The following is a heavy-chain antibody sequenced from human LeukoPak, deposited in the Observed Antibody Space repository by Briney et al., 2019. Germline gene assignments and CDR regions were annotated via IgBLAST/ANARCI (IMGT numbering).Heavy chain of an antibody. CDR2: IYHSGST. D-gene: IGHD3-16*01. CDR3: ARDRLGLIDY. J-gene: IGHJ4*02. Sequence: SETLSLTCTVSGYSISSGYYWGWIRQPPGKGLEWIGSIYHSGSTYYNPSLKSRVTISVDTSKNQFSLKLSSVTAADTAVYYCARDRLGLIDYWGRGTLVTVSS. V-gene: IGHV4-38-2*02. CDR1: GYSISSGYY.